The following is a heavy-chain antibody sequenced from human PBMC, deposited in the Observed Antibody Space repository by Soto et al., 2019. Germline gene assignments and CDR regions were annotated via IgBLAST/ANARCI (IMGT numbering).Heavy chain of an antibody. CDR3: VSYDFWSGYSDY. J-gene: IGHJ4*02. D-gene: IGHD3-3*01. CDR2: FYTGGST. CDR1: GFTVSSNY. Sequence: EVQLVESGGGLVPPGGSLRLSCAVSGFTVSSNYMSWVRQAPGKGLEWVSIFYTGGSTYYSDSVKGRFTISRDNSKNTLYLQMNSLREEDTAVYYCVSYDFWSGYSDYWGQGTRVTVSS. V-gene: IGHV3-66*01.